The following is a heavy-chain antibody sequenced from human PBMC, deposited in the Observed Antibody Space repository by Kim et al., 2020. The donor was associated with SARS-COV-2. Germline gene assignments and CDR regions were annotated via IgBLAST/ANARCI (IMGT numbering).Heavy chain of an antibody. CDR1: GFTFSSYW. CDR3: ARDGRRGLLWVGEMAASYEGMDV. D-gene: IGHD3-10*01. J-gene: IGHJ6*02. Sequence: GGSLRLSCAASGFTFSSYWMSWVRQAPGKGLEWVANIKQDGSEKYYVDSVKGRFTISRDNAKNSLYLQMNSLRAEDTAVYYCARDGRRGLLWVGEMAASYEGMDVWGQGTTVTVSS. V-gene: IGHV3-7*01. CDR2: IKQDGSEK.